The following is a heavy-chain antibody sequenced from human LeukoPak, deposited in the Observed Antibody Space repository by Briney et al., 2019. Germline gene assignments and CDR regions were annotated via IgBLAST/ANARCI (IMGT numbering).Heavy chain of an antibody. CDR1: GYTFTGYD. V-gene: IGHV1-8*01. CDR2: MNPNSGNT. Sequence: GASVNVSCKSSGYTFTGYDINWVRQATGQGLEWMGWMNPNSGNTGYAQKFQGRVTMTRNTSISTAYMELSSLRSEDTAVYYCARIGGHGGNSMPFDYWGQGTLVTVSS. J-gene: IGHJ4*02. CDR3: ARIGGHGGNSMPFDY. D-gene: IGHD4-23*01.